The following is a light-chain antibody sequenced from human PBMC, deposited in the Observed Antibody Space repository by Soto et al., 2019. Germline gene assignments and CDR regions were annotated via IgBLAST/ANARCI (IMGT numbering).Light chain of an antibody. V-gene: IGKV3-11*01. Sequence: EIVLTQSPATLSLSPGERATLSCRVSQSISRSLAWYQQKPGQAPSLLIYDASNRATGIPARFSGSGSGTDFTLTISSLEPEDSAIYYCQQRSYLFTFGGGTKVESK. CDR3: QQRSYLFT. CDR2: DAS. CDR1: QSISRS. J-gene: IGKJ4*01.